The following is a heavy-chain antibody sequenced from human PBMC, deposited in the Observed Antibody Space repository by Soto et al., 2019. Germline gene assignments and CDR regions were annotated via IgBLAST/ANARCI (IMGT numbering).Heavy chain of an antibody. CDR3: TRDQTDSFHGDY. J-gene: IGHJ4*02. CDR1: GFTVSNNY. Sequence: EVQLVESGGGLVQPGGSLRLSCAASGFTVSNNYLSWVRQAPGKGLEWVSAVYSDGSTHYADSVKGRFSISRDNSKNTLYLQMNSLRAEDTAVYYCTRDQTDSFHGDYWGQGTLVTVSS. V-gene: IGHV3-66*01. CDR2: VYSDGST. D-gene: IGHD3-22*01.